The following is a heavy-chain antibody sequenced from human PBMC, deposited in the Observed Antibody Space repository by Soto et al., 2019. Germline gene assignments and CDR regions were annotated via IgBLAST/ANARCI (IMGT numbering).Heavy chain of an antibody. CDR1: GGSISSGGYY. J-gene: IGHJ3*02. Sequence: NPSETLSLTCTVSGGSISSGGYYWSWIRQHPGKGLEWIGYIYYSGSTYYNPSLKSRVTISVDTSKNQFSLKLSSVTAADTAVYYCARWSGIAARPMRGMDAFDIWGQGTMVTVSS. CDR2: IYYSGST. D-gene: IGHD6-6*01. V-gene: IGHV4-31*03. CDR3: ARWSGIAARPMRGMDAFDI.